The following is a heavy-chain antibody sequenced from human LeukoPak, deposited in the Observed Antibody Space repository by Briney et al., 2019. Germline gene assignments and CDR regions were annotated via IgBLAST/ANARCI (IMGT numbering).Heavy chain of an antibody. CDR2: IYYDGST. V-gene: IGHV4-39*07. CDR1: GGSISTTSDY. CDR3: ARCIRYYYGSGSVSYYMDV. Sequence: PSETLSLTCTVSGGSISTTSDYWGWIRQPPGKGLEWIGSIYYDGSTYYSPSLQSRVTISVDTSRKQFSLKLSSVTAADTAVYYCARCIRYYYGSGSVSYYMDVWGKGTTVTVSS. D-gene: IGHD3-10*01. J-gene: IGHJ6*03.